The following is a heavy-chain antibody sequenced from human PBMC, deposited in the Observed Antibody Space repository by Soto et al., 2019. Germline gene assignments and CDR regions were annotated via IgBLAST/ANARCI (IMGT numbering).Heavy chain of an antibody. Sequence: SETLSVTCTVSGGSVSDGRYYWSWIRQPPGKGLDWIGYIFYTGNTDYNPSLKSRVTLSVDTSNNQFSLRLSSVTAADTAVYYCARFTVYFSDPDAFYTLRDYFFDYWGQGTLVTVSS. CDR3: ARFTVYFSDPDAFYTLRDYFFDY. CDR1: GGSVSDGRYY. CDR2: IFYTGNT. V-gene: IGHV4-61*01. D-gene: IGHD2-21*01. J-gene: IGHJ4*02.